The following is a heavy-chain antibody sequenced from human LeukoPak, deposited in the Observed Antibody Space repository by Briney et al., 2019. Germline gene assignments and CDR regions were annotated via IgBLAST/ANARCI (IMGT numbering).Heavy chain of an antibody. D-gene: IGHD5-12*01. J-gene: IGHJ4*02. Sequence: GGSLRLSCAASGLIFSSYAMSWVRQAPGKGLQWVSTISGSGGRTNYADSVKGRFTISRDNSKNTLYLQMNSLRAEDTAVYYCAKRGGYSGYFSFDYWGQGTLVTVSS. V-gene: IGHV3-23*01. CDR3: AKRGGYSGYFSFDY. CDR2: ISGSGGRT. CDR1: GLIFSSYA.